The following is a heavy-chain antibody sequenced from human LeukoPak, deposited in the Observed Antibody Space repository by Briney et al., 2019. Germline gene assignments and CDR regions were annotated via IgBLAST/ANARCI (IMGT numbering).Heavy chain of an antibody. Sequence: ASLTVSCKASGYAFTSYAMHWVRQPPGQRLEWMGWINAGNGKTKYSQEIQGRVTITRDTSASTAYMELSSLRSEDTAVYYCARDYCSGTSCSVFGYWGQGTLVTVSS. V-gene: IGHV1-3*01. CDR2: INAGNGKT. CDR1: GYAFTSYA. CDR3: ARDYCSGTSCSVFGY. J-gene: IGHJ4*02. D-gene: IGHD2-2*01.